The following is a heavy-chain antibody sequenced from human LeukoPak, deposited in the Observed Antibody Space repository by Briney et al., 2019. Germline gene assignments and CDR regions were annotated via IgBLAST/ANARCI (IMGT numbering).Heavy chain of an antibody. CDR3: ARGHLSTVDTLGGYYYYGMDV. J-gene: IGHJ6*02. D-gene: IGHD4-23*01. CDR2: MNPNSGNT. V-gene: IGHV1-8*01. Sequence: AASVKVSCKASGHTFTSYDINWVRQATGQGLEWMGWMNPNSGNTGYAQKFQGRVTMTRNTSISTAYMELSSLRSEDTAVYYCARGHLSTVDTLGGYYYYGMDVWGQGTTVTVSS. CDR1: GHTFTSYD.